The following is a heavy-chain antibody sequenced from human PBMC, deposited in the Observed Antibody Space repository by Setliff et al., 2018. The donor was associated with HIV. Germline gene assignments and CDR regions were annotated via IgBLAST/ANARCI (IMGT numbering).Heavy chain of an antibody. CDR2: INTYTGNP. CDR3: ARDWYYYDSSGHLAYYFYY. CDR1: GYTFTSYG. Sequence: ASVKVSCKASGYTFTSYGMSWVRQAPGQGLEWMGWINTYTGNPTYAQDFTGRFVFSLDTSVSTAYLQISSLKAEDIAVYYCARDWYYYDSSGHLAYYFYYWGQGTLVTVSS. D-gene: IGHD3-22*01. V-gene: IGHV7-4-1*02. J-gene: IGHJ4*02.